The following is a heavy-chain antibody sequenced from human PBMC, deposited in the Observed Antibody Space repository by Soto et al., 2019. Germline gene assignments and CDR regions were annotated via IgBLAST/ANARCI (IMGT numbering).Heavy chain of an antibody. CDR3: ARGTSWQLLFDY. CDR2: ISYSGST. Sequence: PSETLSLTCTVSSDSISSYYWSWIRQPPGKRLEWIGYISYSGSTDYNPSLKSRVTISGDTSKNQFSLKVSSVTAADTAVYYCARGTSWQLLFDYWGQGTLVTVSS. J-gene: IGHJ4*02. CDR1: SDSISSYY. V-gene: IGHV4-59*01. D-gene: IGHD6-13*01.